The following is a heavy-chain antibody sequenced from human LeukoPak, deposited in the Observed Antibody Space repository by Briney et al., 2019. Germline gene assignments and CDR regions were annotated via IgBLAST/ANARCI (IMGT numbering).Heavy chain of an antibody. J-gene: IGHJ3*02. CDR2: MNPHSGNT. D-gene: IGHD3-16*01. Sequence: GASVKVSCKASGYTFTSYDINWVRQATGQGLEWMGWMNPHSGNTGYAEKLEGRVSMTRNNPISTAYMELSGLRPEDTAVYYCARARTDLEFGDLAYAFEIWGQGTMVTVSS. V-gene: IGHV1-8*01. CDR1: GYTFTSYD. CDR3: ARARTDLEFGDLAYAFEI.